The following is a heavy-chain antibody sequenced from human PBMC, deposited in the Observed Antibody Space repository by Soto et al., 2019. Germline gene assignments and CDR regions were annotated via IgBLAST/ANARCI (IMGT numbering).Heavy chain of an antibody. CDR3: ARARGYYYYYGTDV. D-gene: IGHD3-10*01. V-gene: IGHV4-34*01. CDR2: INHSGST. Sequence: PSETLSLTCAVYGGSFSGYYWSWIRQPPGKGLEWIGEINHSGSTNYNPSLKSRVTISVDTSKNQFSLKLSSVTAADTAVYYCARARGYYYYYGTDVWGQGTTVTVSS. J-gene: IGHJ6*02. CDR1: GGSFSGYY.